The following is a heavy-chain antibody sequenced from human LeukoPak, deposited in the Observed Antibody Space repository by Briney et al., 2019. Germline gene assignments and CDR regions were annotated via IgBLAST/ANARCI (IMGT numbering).Heavy chain of an antibody. CDR3: AKDQETKAYYYYYMDV. CDR1: GFTFSSYG. CDR2: IWYDGSNK. D-gene: IGHD1-7*01. V-gene: IGHV3-33*06. J-gene: IGHJ6*03. Sequence: GRSLRLSCAASGFTFSSYGMHWVRQAPGKGLEWVAVIWYDGSNKYYADSVKGRFTISRDNSKNTLYLQMNSLRAEDTAVYYCAKDQETKAYYYYYMDVWGKGTTVTVSS.